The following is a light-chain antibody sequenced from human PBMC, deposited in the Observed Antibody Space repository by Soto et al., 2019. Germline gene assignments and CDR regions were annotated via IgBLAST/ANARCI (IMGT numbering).Light chain of an antibody. CDR3: QQCATSPLT. Sequence: EIVLTQSPGTLSLSPGERATLSCRASQSVSSSYLAWYQQKPGQAPRLLIYGASSRATGIPDRFSGSGSGTDFTLTISRLEPEDFAVYYCQQCATSPLTFGQGTKVDIK. CDR2: GAS. CDR1: QSVSSSY. V-gene: IGKV3-20*01. J-gene: IGKJ1*01.